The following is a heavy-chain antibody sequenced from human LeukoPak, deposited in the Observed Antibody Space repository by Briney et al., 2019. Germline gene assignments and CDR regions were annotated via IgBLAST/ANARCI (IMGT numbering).Heavy chain of an antibody. J-gene: IGHJ4*02. D-gene: IGHD3-10*01. CDR2: ISAYNGNT. Sequence: ASVKVSCKASGYTFTSYGISWVRQAPGQGLEWMGWISAYNGNTNYAQKLQGRVTMTTDTSTSTAYMELRSLRSDDTAVYYCARGGLITMVRGVILSGFDYWGPGTLVTVSS. CDR3: ARGGLITMVRGVILSGFDY. CDR1: GYTFTSYG. V-gene: IGHV1-18*01.